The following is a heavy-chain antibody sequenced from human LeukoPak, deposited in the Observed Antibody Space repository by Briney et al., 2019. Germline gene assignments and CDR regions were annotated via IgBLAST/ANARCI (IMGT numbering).Heavy chain of an antibody. Sequence: PGGSLRLSCAASGFTFSGYAMSWVRQAPGKGLEWVSGISGSGDNTYYADSVKGRFTISRDNAKNSLYLQMSNLRAEDTAVYFCARGGGLDVWGQGATVTVSS. V-gene: IGHV3-23*01. CDR3: ARGGGLDV. D-gene: IGHD3-16*01. CDR1: GFTFSGYA. CDR2: ISGSGDNT. J-gene: IGHJ6*02.